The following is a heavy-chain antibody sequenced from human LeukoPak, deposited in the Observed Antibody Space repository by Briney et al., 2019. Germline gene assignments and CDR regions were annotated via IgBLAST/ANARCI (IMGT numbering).Heavy chain of an antibody. CDR3: ASFGLGLPNAFDI. V-gene: IGHV3-23*01. Sequence: PGGSLRLSCAASGFTFSSYAMSWVRQAPGKGLVWVSGISGGGVGIYYADSVKGRFTISRDNAKNSLYLQMNSLRAEDTAVYYCASFGLGLPNAFDIWGQGTMVTVSS. CDR1: GFTFSSYA. D-gene: IGHD3-10*01. CDR2: ISGGGVGI. J-gene: IGHJ3*02.